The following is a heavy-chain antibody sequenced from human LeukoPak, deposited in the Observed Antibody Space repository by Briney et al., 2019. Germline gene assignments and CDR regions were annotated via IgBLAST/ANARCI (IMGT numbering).Heavy chain of an antibody. V-gene: IGHV1-2*02. D-gene: IGHD6-13*01. CDR3: ARMGRWGSSWNQIWRGPYYYYYMDV. Sequence: ASVKVSCKASGFTFTAYYMHWVRQAPGQGLEWMGWINPNSGGTNYAQKFQGRVTITRNTSISTAYMELSSLRSEDTAVYYCARMGRWGSSWNQIWRGPYYYYYMDVWGKGTTVTVSS. CDR2: INPNSGGT. CDR1: GFTFTAYY. J-gene: IGHJ6*03.